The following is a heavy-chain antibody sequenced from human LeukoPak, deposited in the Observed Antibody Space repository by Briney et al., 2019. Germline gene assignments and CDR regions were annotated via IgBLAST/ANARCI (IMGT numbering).Heavy chain of an antibody. CDR2: ISGSGGTI. J-gene: IGHJ4*02. Sequence: GGSLRLSCAASGFTFSSYAMSWVRQAPGKGLEWVSAISGSGGTIYYADSVKGRFTISRDNAKNSLYLQMNSLRAEDTAVYYCARDLRDGSGSYWGQGTLVTVSS. V-gene: IGHV3-23*01. CDR3: ARDLRDGSGSY. D-gene: IGHD3-10*01. CDR1: GFTFSSYA.